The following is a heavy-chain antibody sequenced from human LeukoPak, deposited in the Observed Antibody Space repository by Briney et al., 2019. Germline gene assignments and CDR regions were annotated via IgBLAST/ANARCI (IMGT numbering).Heavy chain of an antibody. J-gene: IGHJ4*02. CDR1: GGSISSYY. V-gene: IGHV4-4*07. CDR3: ARDKYDILTGYEYFDY. D-gene: IGHD3-9*01. Sequence: PSETLSLTCTVSGGSISSYYWSWIRQPAGKGLEWIGHIYTSGSTNYNPSLESRVTMSVDTSKNQFSLKLSSVTAADTAVYYCARDKYDILTGYEYFDYWGQGTLVTVSS. CDR2: IYTSGST.